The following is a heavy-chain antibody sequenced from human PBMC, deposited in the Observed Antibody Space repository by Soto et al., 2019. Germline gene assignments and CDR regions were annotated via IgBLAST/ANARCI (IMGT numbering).Heavy chain of an antibody. CDR2: INHTGGT. CDR3: ATRITVFGLLMPPFDP. V-gene: IGHV4-34*01. Sequence: SVTLSLTCAVYGGSVNGYYWNWIRQPPGKGLEWIGEINHTGGTHYNPSLKSRVTMSVDTSKNQFSLRLSSVTAADTAIYYCATRITVFGLLMPPFDPWGQGTQVTVSS. D-gene: IGHD3-3*01. CDR1: GGSVNGYY. J-gene: IGHJ5*02.